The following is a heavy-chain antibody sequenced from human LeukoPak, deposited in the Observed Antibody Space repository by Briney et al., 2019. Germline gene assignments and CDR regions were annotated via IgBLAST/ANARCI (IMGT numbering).Heavy chain of an antibody. Sequence: GGSLRLSCAASGFTFSSYAMHWVRQAPGKGLEWVAVISYDGSNKYYADSVKGRFTISRDNSKNTLHLQMNSLRAEDTAVHYCARDRVVITLNYFDYWGQGTLVTVSS. CDR1: GFTFSSYA. J-gene: IGHJ4*02. V-gene: IGHV3-30-3*01. CDR3: ARDRVVITLNYFDY. D-gene: IGHD3-22*01. CDR2: ISYDGSNK.